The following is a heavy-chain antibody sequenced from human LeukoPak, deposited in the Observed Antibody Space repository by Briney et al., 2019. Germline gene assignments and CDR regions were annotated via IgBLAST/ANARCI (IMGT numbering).Heavy chain of an antibody. Sequence: GGSLRLSCAGSGFIFSGYWMHWVRQAPGKGLEWVAVISYDGSNKYYADSVKGRFTISRDNSKNTLYLQINSLRAEDTAVYYCAKDLGSSGWYIDYWGQGTLVTVSS. CDR2: ISYDGSNK. V-gene: IGHV3-30*18. CDR1: GFIFSGYW. CDR3: AKDLGSSGWYIDY. J-gene: IGHJ4*02. D-gene: IGHD6-19*01.